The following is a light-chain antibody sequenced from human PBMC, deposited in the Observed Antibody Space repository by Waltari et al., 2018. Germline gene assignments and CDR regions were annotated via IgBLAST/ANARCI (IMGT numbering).Light chain of an antibody. CDR2: DAS. J-gene: IGKJ2*01. CDR3: QQYSTWFYT. V-gene: IGKV3D-15*01. Sequence: IVLTQSPATLSVSPGGSATRTCRASQTVTNNLAWYQEKPGQSPRLLIHDASTRATGIAARFSASGSGRQFTLTISRLQSEDVAIYYCQQYSTWFYTFGQGTKLEI. CDR1: QTVTNN.